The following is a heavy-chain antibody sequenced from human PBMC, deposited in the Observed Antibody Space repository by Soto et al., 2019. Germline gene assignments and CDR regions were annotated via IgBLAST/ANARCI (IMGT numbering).Heavy chain of an antibody. CDR3: ARDRSTDIVLVPAPNWWFDP. CDR2: INPSGGST. J-gene: IGHJ5*02. CDR1: GYTFTSYY. V-gene: IGHV1-46*01. Sequence: ASVKVSCKASGYTFTSYYMHWVRQAPGQGLEWMGIINPSGGSTSYAQKFQGRVTMTRDTSTSTVYMELSSLRSEDTAVYYCARDRSTDIVLVPAPNWWFDPWGQGTLVTVSS. D-gene: IGHD2-2*01.